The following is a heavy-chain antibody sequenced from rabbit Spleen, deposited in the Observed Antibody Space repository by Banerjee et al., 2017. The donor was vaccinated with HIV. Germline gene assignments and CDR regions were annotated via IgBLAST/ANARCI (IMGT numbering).Heavy chain of an antibody. Sequence: QEQLVESGGGLVKPEGSLKLSCTASGFSFSNKAVMCWVRQAPGKGLEWIACINAVTGKAVYASWAKGRFTFSKTSSTTVTLQLNSLTAADTATYFCARPSGNGNYGFGLWGPGTLVTVS. V-gene: IGHV1S45*01. J-gene: IGHJ4*01. D-gene: IGHD1-1*01. CDR3: ARPSGNGNYGFGL. CDR1: GFSFSNKAV. CDR2: INAVTGKA.